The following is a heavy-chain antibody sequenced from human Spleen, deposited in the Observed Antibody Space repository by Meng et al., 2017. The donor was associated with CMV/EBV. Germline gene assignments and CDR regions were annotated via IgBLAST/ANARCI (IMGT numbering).Heavy chain of an antibody. Sequence: SETLSLTCTFSGGSISSSNYYWGWIRQPPGKGLEWIGSIYYSGSTYHNPSLKSRVTISVDTSKNQFSLRLSSVTAADTAVYYCARDPYYHYLDVWGQGTTVTVSS. CDR1: GGSISSSNYY. V-gene: IGHV4-39*07. J-gene: IGHJ6*02. CDR2: IYYSGST. D-gene: IGHD3-16*01. CDR3: ARDPYYHYLDV.